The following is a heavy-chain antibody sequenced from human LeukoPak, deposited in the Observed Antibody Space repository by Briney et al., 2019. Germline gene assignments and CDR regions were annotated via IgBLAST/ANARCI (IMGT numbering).Heavy chain of an antibody. CDR3: ARDYNWAIDY. V-gene: IGHV3-30*03. Sequence: GGSLRLSCAASRFTFSSNGLHWVSQAQGKGLEWLALITNEESKKFYADSVMGRFTISRDNSENTLSLQMKSLRAEDTALYFCARDYNWAIDYWGQGALVTVSS. D-gene: IGHD1-1*01. J-gene: IGHJ4*02. CDR2: ITNEESKK. CDR1: RFTFSSNG.